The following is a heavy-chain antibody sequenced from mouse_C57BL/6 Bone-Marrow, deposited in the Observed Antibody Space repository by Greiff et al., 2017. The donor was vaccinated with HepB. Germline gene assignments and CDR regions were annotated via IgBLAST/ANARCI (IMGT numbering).Heavy chain of an antibody. CDR3: ARIAIYYDYWYFDV. D-gene: IGHD2-4*01. Sequence: QVTLKESGPGILQPSQTLGLTCSFSGFSLSTFGMGVGWIRQPSGKGLEWLAHIWWDDDKYYNPALKSRLTISKDTSKNQVFLKIANVDTADTATYYCARIAIYYDYWYFDVWGTGTTVTVSS. CDR2: IWWDDDK. J-gene: IGHJ1*03. CDR1: GFSLSTFGMG. V-gene: IGHV8-8*01.